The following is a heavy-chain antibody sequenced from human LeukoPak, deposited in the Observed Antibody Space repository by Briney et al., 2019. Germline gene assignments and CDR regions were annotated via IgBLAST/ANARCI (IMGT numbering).Heavy chain of an antibody. Sequence: QPGRSLRLSCVVPGLTFSSYGMHWVRQAPGKGLEWVAVISYDGSNKYYADSVKGRFTISRDNSKNTLYLQMNSLRAEDTAVFYCAKDAPPCSGGSCYSGYYFYGMDVWGKGTTVTVSS. CDR2: ISYDGSNK. CDR3: AKDAPPCSGGSCYSGYYFYGMDV. V-gene: IGHV3-30*18. D-gene: IGHD2-15*01. J-gene: IGHJ6*04. CDR1: GLTFSSYG.